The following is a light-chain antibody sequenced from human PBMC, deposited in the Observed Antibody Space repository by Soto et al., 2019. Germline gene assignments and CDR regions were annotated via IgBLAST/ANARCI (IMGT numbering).Light chain of an antibody. CDR2: EVS. CDR1: SSDVGDFDC. CDR3: SSYTSSSTLV. V-gene: IGLV2-14*01. Sequence: QSVLTQSASVSGSPGQSITISCTGTSSDVGDFDCVSWYQQHPGKAPKLMIYEVSDRPSGVSNRFSGSKSGDTASLTISGLQAEDEADYYCSSYTSSSTLVFGGGTKLTVL. J-gene: IGLJ2*01.